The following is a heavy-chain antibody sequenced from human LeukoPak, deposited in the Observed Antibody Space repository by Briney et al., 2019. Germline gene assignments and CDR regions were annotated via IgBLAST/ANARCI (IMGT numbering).Heavy chain of an antibody. CDR3: ARLTAAGPRTNWFDP. CDR2: IYTSGST. V-gene: IGHV4-61*02. J-gene: IGHJ5*02. CDR1: GGSISSSSYY. D-gene: IGHD6-13*01. Sequence: SETLSLTCTVSGGSISSSSYYWGWIRQPAGKGLEWIGRIYTSGSTNYNPSLKSRVTMSVDTSKNQFSLKLSSVTAADTAVYYCARLTAAGPRTNWFDPWGQGTLVTVSS.